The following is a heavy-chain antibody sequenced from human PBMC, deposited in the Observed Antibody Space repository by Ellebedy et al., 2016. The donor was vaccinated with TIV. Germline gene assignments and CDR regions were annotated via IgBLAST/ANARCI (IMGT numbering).Heavy chain of an antibody. J-gene: IGHJ4*02. CDR2: LIPVFGTT. D-gene: IGHD3-9*01. CDR1: CYTFISYG. CDR3: ARSYNVLTAYYSFDY. V-gene: IGHV1-69*13. Sequence: AASVKVSCNTSCYTFISYGITWVLQPPGQGLEWMGGLIPVFGTTKYAQKFQGRVTITADESTSTAYMELSSLRSEDTAVDYCARSYNVLTAYYSFDYWGQGTLVTVSS.